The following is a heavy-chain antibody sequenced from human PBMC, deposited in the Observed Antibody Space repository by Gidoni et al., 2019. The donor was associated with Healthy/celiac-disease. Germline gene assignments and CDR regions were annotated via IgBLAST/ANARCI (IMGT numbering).Heavy chain of an antibody. CDR2: ISGSGGST. V-gene: IGHV3-23*01. CDR3: AKAKVRDYGDSDFDY. J-gene: IGHJ4*02. CDR1: GFTFISYA. Sequence: EVQLLASGGGLVQLGGSLRLSCAASGFTFISYAMSWVRQAPGKGLEWVSAISGSGGSTYYADSVKGRFTISRDNSKNTLYLQMNSLRAEDTAVYYCAKAKVRDYGDSDFDYWGQGTLVTVSS. D-gene: IGHD4-17*01.